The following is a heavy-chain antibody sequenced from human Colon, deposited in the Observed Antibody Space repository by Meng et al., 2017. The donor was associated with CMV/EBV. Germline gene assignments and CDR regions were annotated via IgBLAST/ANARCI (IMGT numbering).Heavy chain of an antibody. J-gene: IGHJ5*02. CDR2: IRNKANSYTT. D-gene: IGHD2-21*01. CDR1: GFTFTDHY. V-gene: IGHV3-72*01. CDR3: ARVWRGRWFAP. Sequence: ASGFTFTDHYMDWVRLAPGKGLEWVGRIRNKANSYTTEYAASVKGRFTISRDDSKNSVYLQMNSLKTDDTAVYYCARVWRGRWFAPWGQGTLVTVSS.